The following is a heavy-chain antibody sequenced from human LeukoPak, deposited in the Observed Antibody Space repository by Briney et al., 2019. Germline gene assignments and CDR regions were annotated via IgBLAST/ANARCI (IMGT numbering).Heavy chain of an antibody. CDR1: GGSISSSSYY. V-gene: IGHV4-39*01. J-gene: IGHJ4*02. CDR2: IYYSGST. CDR3: ARRDYGDYRDDYYLDY. D-gene: IGHD4-17*01. Sequence: SETLSLTCTVSGGSISSSSYYWGWIRQPPGKGLGWIGSIYYSGSTYYNPSLKSRVTISVDTSKNQFSLKLSSVTAADTAVYYCARRDYGDYRDDYYLDYWGQGTLVTVSS.